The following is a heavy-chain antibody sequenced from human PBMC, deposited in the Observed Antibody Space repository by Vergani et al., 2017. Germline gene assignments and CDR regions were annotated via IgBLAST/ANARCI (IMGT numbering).Heavy chain of an antibody. CDR3: ATRGYSYGYEDYGMDV. J-gene: IGHJ6*02. CDR2: INPNSGGT. D-gene: IGHD5-18*01. V-gene: IGHV1-2*02. CDR1: GGTFSSYA. Sequence: QVQLVQSGAEVKKPGSSVKVSCKASGGTFSSYAISWVRQAPGQGLEWMGWINPNSGGTNYAQKFQGRVTMTRDTSISTAYMELSRLRSDDTAVYYCATRGYSYGYEDYGMDVWGQGTTVTVSS.